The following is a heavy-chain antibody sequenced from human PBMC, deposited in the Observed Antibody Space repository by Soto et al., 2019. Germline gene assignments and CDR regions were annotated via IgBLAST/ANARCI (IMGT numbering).Heavy chain of an antibody. V-gene: IGHV1-18*01. J-gene: IGHJ4*02. CDR2: ISAYNGNT. CDR1: GYTFTSYG. Sequence: ASVKVSCKASGYTFTSYGISWVRQAPGQGLEWMGWISAYNGNTNYAQKLQGRVTMTTDTSTSTAYMELRSLRSDDTAVYYCARVVGLGTNIVVVPAAMFDYWGQGTLVTVSS. CDR3: ARVVGLGTNIVVVPAAMFDY. D-gene: IGHD2-2*01.